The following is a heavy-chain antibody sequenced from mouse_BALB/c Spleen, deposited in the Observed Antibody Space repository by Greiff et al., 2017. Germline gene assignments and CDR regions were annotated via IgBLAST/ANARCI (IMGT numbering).Heavy chain of an antibody. V-gene: IGHV1-14*01. Sequence: EVKVVESGPELVKPGASVKMSCKASGYTFTSYVMHWVKQKPGQGLEWIGYINPYNDGTKYNEKFKGKATLTSDKSSSTAYMELSSLTSEDSAVYYCARPITTAYYFDYWGQGTTLTVSS. CDR1: GYTFTSYV. CDR3: ARPITTAYYFDY. J-gene: IGHJ2*01. D-gene: IGHD1-2*01. CDR2: INPYNDGT.